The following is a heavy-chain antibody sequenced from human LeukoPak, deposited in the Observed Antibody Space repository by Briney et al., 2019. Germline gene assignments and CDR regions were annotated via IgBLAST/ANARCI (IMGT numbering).Heavy chain of an antibody. J-gene: IGHJ4*02. CDR2: IYHSGST. Sequence: SETLSLTCTVSGYFISSGYYWGWIRQPPGKGLEWIGSIYHSGSTYYNPSLKSRVTISVDTSKNQFSLKLSSVTAADTAVYYCARGYWVDYWGQGTLVTVSS. CDR3: ARGYWVDY. CDR1: GYFISSGYY. V-gene: IGHV4-38-2*02. D-gene: IGHD1-14*01.